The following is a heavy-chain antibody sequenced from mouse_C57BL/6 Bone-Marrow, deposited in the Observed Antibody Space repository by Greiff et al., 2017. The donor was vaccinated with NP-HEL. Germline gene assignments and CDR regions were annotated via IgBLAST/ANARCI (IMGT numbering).Heavy chain of an antibody. D-gene: IGHD1-1*01. CDR3: ARGLYYYGSSLFAY. CDR2: IYPGSGST. J-gene: IGHJ3*01. V-gene: IGHV1-55*01. CDR1: GYTFTSYW. Sequence: QVQLQQPGAELVKPGASVKMSCKASGYTFTSYWITWVKQRPGQGLEWIGDIYPGSGSTNYNEKFKSKATLTVDTSSSTAYMQLSSLTSEDSAVYYCARGLYYYGSSLFAYWGQGTLVTVSA.